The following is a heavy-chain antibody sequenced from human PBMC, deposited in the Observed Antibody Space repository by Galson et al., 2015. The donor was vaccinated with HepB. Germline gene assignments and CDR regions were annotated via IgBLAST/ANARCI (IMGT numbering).Heavy chain of an antibody. Sequence: SVKVSCKASGYTFTGYYMHWVRQAPGQGLEWMGWINPNSGGTNYAQKFQGWVTMTRDTSISTAYMELSRLRSDDTAVYYCARGGGMTRPIRAKDGESSYWYFDLWGRGTLVTVSS. CDR3: ARGGGMTRPIRAKDGESSYWYFDL. D-gene: IGHD3-16*01. V-gene: IGHV1-2*04. J-gene: IGHJ2*01. CDR1: GYTFTGYY. CDR2: INPNSGGT.